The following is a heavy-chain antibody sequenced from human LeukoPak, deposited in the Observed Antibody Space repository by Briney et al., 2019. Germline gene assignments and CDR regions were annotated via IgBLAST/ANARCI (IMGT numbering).Heavy chain of an antibody. D-gene: IGHD6-19*01. CDR1: GFTFTTYA. CDR2: ISAHNGNT. CDR3: ARHFSSGWPLEALDV. Sequence: GASVKVSCKASGFTFTTYAFSWVRQAPGQGLEWMGWISAHNGNTNYAQKLQGRVTMTTDTSTNTAYTELRSLRFDDTAVYYCARHFSSGWPLEALDVWGQGTLVTVSS. J-gene: IGHJ3*01. V-gene: IGHV1-18*01.